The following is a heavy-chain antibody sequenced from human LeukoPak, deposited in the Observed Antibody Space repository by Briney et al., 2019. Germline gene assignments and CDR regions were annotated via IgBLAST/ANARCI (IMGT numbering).Heavy chain of an antibody. V-gene: IGHV3-30*02. J-gene: IGHJ4*02. CDR2: IRFDGSNK. CDR1: GFTFSNYD. Sequence: PGGSLRLSCAASGFTFSNYDMHWVRQAPGKGLEWVAFIRFDGSNKYYADSVKGRFTSSRDNSKNTLYLQMNSLRPEDTAVYYCHHLTGNFDYWGQGTLVIVSS. D-gene: IGHD4/OR15-4a*01. CDR3: HHLTGNFDY.